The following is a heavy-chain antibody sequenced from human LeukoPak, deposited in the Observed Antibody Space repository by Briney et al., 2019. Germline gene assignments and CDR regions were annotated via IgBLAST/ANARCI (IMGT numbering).Heavy chain of an antibody. CDR3: AREDREAFDY. CDR2: IGGSSSSI. J-gene: IGHJ4*02. CDR1: GFTFSTYS. Sequence: GGSLTLSCAASGFTFSTYSMNWVRQAPGKGLEWVSSIGGSSSSIYYADSVKGRFTISRDNAKNSLYLQMNSLRAEDTAVYFCAREDREAFDYWGQGTLVTVSS. D-gene: IGHD2-15*01. V-gene: IGHV3-21*01.